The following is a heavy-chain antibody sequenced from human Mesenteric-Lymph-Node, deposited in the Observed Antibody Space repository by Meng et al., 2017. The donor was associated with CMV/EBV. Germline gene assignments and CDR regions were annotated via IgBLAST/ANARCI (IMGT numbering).Heavy chain of an antibody. J-gene: IGHJ4*02. CDR1: GFTFTNYW. V-gene: IGHV3-7*01. D-gene: IGHD3-3*01. Sequence: GGSLRLSCAASGFTFTNYWMSWVRQAPGKGLEWVANIKQDGSEKYYVDSVKGRFTISRDNAKNSLYLQMNSLRADDTAVYYCARDRVPWSGYSTFDYWGQGTLVTVS. CDR2: IKQDGSEK. CDR3: ARDRVPWSGYSTFDY.